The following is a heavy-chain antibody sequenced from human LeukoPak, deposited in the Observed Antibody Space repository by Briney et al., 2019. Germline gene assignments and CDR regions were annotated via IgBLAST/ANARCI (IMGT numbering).Heavy chain of an antibody. CDR2: ISSDGNDK. Sequence: PGGSLRLSCAASGVTFSSYGMHWVRQAPGKGLEWVALISSDGNDKLYGDSVKGRFTISRDNSKNTLYLQMNSLRAEDTAVYYCAKGIYSSGWSYFDYWGHGTLVAVSS. CDR1: GVTFSSYG. CDR3: AKGIYSSGWSYFDY. D-gene: IGHD6-19*01. V-gene: IGHV3-30*18. J-gene: IGHJ4*01.